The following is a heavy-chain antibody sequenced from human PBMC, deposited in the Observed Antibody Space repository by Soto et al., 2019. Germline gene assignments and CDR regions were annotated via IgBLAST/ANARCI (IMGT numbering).Heavy chain of an antibody. V-gene: IGHV3-33*01. CDR3: AREGGVYSPGYYYGMDV. CDR2: IWYDGSTK. J-gene: IGHJ6*02. Sequence: GGSLRLSCAAYGFTFSSYGMHWVRQAPGKXLEGVALIWYDGSTKNYADSVKGRFTISRDNSKSTLYLQMSSLRVEDTAVYYCAREGGVYSPGYYYGMDVWGQGTTVTVSS. D-gene: IGHD4-4*01. CDR1: GFTFSSYG.